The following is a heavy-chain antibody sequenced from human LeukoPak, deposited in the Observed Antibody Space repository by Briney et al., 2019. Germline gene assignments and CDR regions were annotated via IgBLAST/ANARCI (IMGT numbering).Heavy chain of an antibody. J-gene: IGHJ4*02. CDR3: AKDLGGSSFVLDY. CDR2: ITGSGGRT. Sequence: GGSLRLSCAASGFTFCSYAMNWVRQAPGKGLEWLSTITGSGGRTYYADSVKGRFTISRDNSKNTLYMQMNTLRTADTAIYFCAKDLGGSSFVLDYWGQRNLVTVSS. CDR1: GFTFCSYA. D-gene: IGHD6-6*01. V-gene: IGHV3-23*01.